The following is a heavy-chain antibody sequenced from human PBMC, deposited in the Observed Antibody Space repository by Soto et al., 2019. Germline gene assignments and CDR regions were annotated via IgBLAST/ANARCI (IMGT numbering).Heavy chain of an antibody. J-gene: IGHJ4*02. CDR3: AKDKKPYYDFWSGR. CDR2: ISGSGGST. CDR1: GFTFSSYA. D-gene: IGHD3-3*01. V-gene: IGHV3-23*01. Sequence: GGSLRLSCAASGFTFSSYAMSWVRQAPGKGLEWVSAISGSGGSTYYADSVKGRFTISRDNSKNTLYLQMNSLRAEDTAVYYCAKDKKPYYDFWSGRWGQGTLVTVSS.